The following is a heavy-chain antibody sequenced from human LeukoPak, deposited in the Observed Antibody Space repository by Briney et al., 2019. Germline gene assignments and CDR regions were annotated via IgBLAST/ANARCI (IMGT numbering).Heavy chain of an antibody. CDR1: GYTFPSYG. CDR3: ARVPSLSGPVFDY. D-gene: IGHD2-15*01. V-gene: IGHV1-18*01. J-gene: IGHJ4*02. Sequence: ASVKVSCKASGYTFPSYGISWVRQAPGQGLEWMGYISAYSGYTNYAQNLQGRVTMTTDTSTSTAYMELRSLRSDDTALYYCARVPSLSGPVFDYWGPATLVTVSS. CDR2: ISAYSGYT.